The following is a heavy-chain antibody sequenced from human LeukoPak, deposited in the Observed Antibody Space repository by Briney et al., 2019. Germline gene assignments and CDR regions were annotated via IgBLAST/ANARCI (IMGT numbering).Heavy chain of an antibody. J-gene: IGHJ5*02. CDR1: GFTFSSYA. CDR3: ARGEYGDYFNWFDP. Sequence: PGRSLRLSCAASGFTFSSYAMHWVRQAPGKGLEGVAVISYDGSNKYYADSVKGRFTISRDNSKNTLYLQMNSLRAEDTAVYYCARGEYGDYFNWFDPWGQGTLVTVSS. V-gene: IGHV3-30-3*01. D-gene: IGHD4-17*01. CDR2: ISYDGSNK.